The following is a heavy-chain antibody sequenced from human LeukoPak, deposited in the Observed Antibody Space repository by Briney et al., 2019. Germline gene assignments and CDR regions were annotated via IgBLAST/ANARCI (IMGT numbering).Heavy chain of an antibody. CDR2: ISGSGTSV. D-gene: IGHD2/OR15-2a*01. V-gene: IGHV3-48*04. Sequence: GGSLRLSCAASGFTFSSSWMYWVRQAPGKGPEWVAYISGSGTSVYYAESVKGRFTISRDNAQDALYLVMNNLRAEDTAVYYCATVPKNRAGFFDFWGQGTLVTVSS. CDR1: GFTFSSSW. J-gene: IGHJ4*02. CDR3: ATVPKNRAGFFDF.